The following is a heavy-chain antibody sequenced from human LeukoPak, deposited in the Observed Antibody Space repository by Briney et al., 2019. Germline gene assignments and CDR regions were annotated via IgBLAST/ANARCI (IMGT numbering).Heavy chain of an antibody. CDR1: GFTFSSYS. Sequence: PGGSLRLSCAASGFTFSSYSMNWVRQAPGKGLEWVSSISSSSSYIYYADSVKGRFTISRDNSKNTLYLQMNSLRAEDTAVYYCAKDSGQWLVLRYAFDIWGQGTMVTVSS. V-gene: IGHV3-21*01. J-gene: IGHJ3*02. CDR2: ISSSSSYI. D-gene: IGHD6-19*01. CDR3: AKDSGQWLVLRYAFDI.